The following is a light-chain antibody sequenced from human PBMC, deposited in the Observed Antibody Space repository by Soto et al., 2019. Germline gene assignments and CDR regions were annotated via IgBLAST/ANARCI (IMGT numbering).Light chain of an antibody. CDR2: GAS. CDR3: QQYGSSPLYS. Sequence: VLTQSPGTLSLSPGERAAISCTASHPLTVSTYLARYQQKPGQAPRLLIYGASNRATGIPDRFSGSGSETDFTLTISRLEPEDFAVYYCQQYGSSPLYSFGQGTKVDIK. V-gene: IGKV3-20*01. CDR1: HPLTVSTY. J-gene: IGKJ2*03.